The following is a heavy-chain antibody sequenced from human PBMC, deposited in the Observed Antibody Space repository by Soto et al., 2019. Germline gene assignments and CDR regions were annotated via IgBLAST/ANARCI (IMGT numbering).Heavy chain of an antibody. CDR2: VHHSVTT. CDR3: ARDTSSTSLRAEYFQF. CDR1: GGPVGYTSFY. J-gene: IGHJ1*01. D-gene: IGHD6-13*01. Sequence: SETLSLTCDASGGPVGYTSFYWGWLRQSPGKGLEWIGSVHHSVTTYYNPSLKGRVTISMDTSKNQFSLRLTSVTAADTAVYYCARDTSSTSLRAEYFQFWGQGTQVTVSS. V-gene: IGHV4-39*02.